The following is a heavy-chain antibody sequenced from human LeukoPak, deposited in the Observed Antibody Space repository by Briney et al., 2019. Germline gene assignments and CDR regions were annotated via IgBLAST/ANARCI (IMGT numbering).Heavy chain of an antibody. D-gene: IGHD6-19*01. J-gene: IGHJ5*02. CDR2: INPSGGST. Sequence: ASVKVSCKASGYTFTSYAMHWVRQAPGQGLEWMGIINPSGGSTSYAQKFQGRVTMTRDTSTSTAYMELSSLRSEDTAVYYCARSSSGWYNWFDPWGQGTLVTVSS. CDR1: GYTFTSYA. V-gene: IGHV1-46*01. CDR3: ARSSSGWYNWFDP.